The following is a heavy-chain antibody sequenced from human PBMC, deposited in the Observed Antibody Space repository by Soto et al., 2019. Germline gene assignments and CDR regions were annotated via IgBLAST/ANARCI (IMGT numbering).Heavy chain of an antibody. D-gene: IGHD6-13*01. CDR3: ARAGSSVSLGSSLYDYEYYGMDV. CDR2: IIPIFGTA. CDR1: GGTFSSYA. J-gene: IGHJ6*02. V-gene: IGHV1-69*06. Sequence: GSAVKVCCNPSGGTFSSYAISWVRQAPGQGLESMGGIIPIFGTANYAQKFQGRVKITADKSTSTAYMELSSLRSEDRAVYYCARAGSSVSLGSSLYDYEYYGMDVWGQGTTVTVSS.